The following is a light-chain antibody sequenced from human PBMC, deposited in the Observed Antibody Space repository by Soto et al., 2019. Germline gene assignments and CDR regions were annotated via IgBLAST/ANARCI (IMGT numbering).Light chain of an antibody. Sequence: QSVLTQPPSASSSLGASAKLTCTLSSGHNSYAIAWHQQQPEKGPRYLMKLNSDGSHSKGDRIPDRFSGSSSGAERYLTISSLQSEDEADYYCQNWSTDIRVFGGGTQLTVL. CDR1: SGHNSYA. V-gene: IGLV4-69*01. CDR3: QNWSTDIRV. J-gene: IGLJ3*02. CDR2: LNSDGSH.